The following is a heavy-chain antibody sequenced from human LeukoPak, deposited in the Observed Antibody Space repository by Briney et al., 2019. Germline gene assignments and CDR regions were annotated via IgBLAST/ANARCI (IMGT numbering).Heavy chain of an antibody. CDR3: ARRVYSGYTDVFDV. Sequence: GESLKISCKGSGYSFTNYWIGWVRQTPGKGLEWMGIIYPGDSDTRYSPSFQGQVTISADKSISTAYLQWSGLKASDTAIYYCARRVYSGYTDVFDVWGQGTMVTVSS. CDR2: IYPGDSDT. V-gene: IGHV5-51*01. D-gene: IGHD5-12*01. CDR1: GYSFTNYW. J-gene: IGHJ3*01.